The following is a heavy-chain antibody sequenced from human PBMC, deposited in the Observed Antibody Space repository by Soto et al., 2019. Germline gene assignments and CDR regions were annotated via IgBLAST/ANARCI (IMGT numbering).Heavy chain of an antibody. V-gene: IGHV4-59*08. D-gene: IGHD2-15*01. CDR1: GGSISSYY. J-gene: IGHJ4*02. CDR2: VYSSGST. CDR3: ARHTPAISISDH. Sequence: PSETLSLTCTVSGGSISSYYWSWIRQPPGKGLEWIGYVYSSGSTNYNPSLKSRLTMSVAMSQNQFSLKLNSVTAADTAVYYCARHTPAISISDHWGQGTLVTVSS.